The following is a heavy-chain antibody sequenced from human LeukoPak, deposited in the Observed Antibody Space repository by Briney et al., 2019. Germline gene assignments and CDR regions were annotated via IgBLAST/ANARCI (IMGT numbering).Heavy chain of an antibody. CDR2: ISYDGSNK. CDR1: GFTFSSYG. CDR3: AKDGGYTYGFEWYFDY. V-gene: IGHV3-30*18. J-gene: IGHJ4*02. Sequence: PGGSLRLSCAASGFTFSSYGMHWVRQAPGKGLEWVAVISYDGSNKYYADSAKGRFTITRDNTKNTLSLQMNSLRAEDTAIYYCAKDGGYTYGFEWYFDYWGQGTLVTVSS. D-gene: IGHD5-18*01.